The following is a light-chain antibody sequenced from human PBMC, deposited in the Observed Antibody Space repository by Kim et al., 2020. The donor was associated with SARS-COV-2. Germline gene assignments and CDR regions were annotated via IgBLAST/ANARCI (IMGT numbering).Light chain of an antibody. V-gene: IGKV3-20*01. CDR2: GAS. Sequence: LSPRERATLSCRASQSVSSNYLAWYQQKPGQAPRLLIYGASSRATGVPERFSGSGSGTDFILTISRLEPEDFAVYYCQQYGSSPGTFGQGTKLEI. J-gene: IGKJ2*01. CDR3: QQYGSSPGT. CDR1: QSVSSNY.